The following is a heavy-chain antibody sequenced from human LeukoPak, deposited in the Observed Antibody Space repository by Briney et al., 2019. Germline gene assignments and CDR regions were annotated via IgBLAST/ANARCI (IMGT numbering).Heavy chain of an antibody. J-gene: IGHJ4*02. Sequence: TSETLSLTCAVYGGSFSGYYWSWIRQPPGKGLEWIGKINHSGSTNYNPSLKSRVTISVDTSKNQFSLKLSSVTAADTAVYYCASPGDFSSGWYRFDYWGQETLVTVSS. CDR2: INHSGST. CDR3: ASPGDFSSGWYRFDY. CDR1: GGSFSGYY. V-gene: IGHV4-34*01. D-gene: IGHD6-19*01.